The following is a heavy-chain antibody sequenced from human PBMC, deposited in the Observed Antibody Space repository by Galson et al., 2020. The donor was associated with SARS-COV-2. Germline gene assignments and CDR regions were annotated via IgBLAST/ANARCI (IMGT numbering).Heavy chain of an antibody. J-gene: IGHJ4*02. CDR2: IRNKANSYPT. CDR3: ARDWNGAVDY. V-gene: IGHV3-72*01. Sequence: GGSLRLSCIASGFTFNDHFMDWVRKAPGKGLEWVARIRNKANSYPTEYAASVKGRFSISRDDSRNSVHLQMNSLETEDTAVYYCARDWNGAVDYWGQGTLVIVSS. D-gene: IGHD1-1*01. CDR1: GFTFNDHF.